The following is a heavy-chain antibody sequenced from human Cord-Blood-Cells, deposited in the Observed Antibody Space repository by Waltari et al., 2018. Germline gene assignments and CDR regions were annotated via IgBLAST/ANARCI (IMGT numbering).Heavy chain of an antibody. V-gene: IGHV1-2*02. D-gene: IGHD6-19*01. J-gene: IGHJ5*02. CDR2: INPNSGGT. CDR1: GYTFTGYY. Sequence: QVQLVQSGAEVKKPGASVKVSCKASGYTFTGYYMHWVRQAPGQGLEWMGWINPNSGGTNYAQKFQGRVTMTRDTSISTAYMELSRLRSDDTAVYYCARRMYSSGWSPNWLDPWGQGTLVTVSS. CDR3: ARRMYSSGWSPNWLDP.